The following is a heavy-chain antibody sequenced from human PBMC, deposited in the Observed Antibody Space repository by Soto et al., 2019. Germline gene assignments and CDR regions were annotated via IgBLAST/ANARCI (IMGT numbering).Heavy chain of an antibody. V-gene: IGHV4-31*03. CDR3: ARAVPAAIVDY. Sequence: SETLSLTCTVSGRPVSSGGYYWTWIRQLPGKGLEWIGYIYHIGSPSYNPSLKSRLSMSLDTSKNQFSLNLNSVTTADTAVYYCARAVPAAIVDYWGQGTLVTVSS. CDR1: GRPVSSGGYY. D-gene: IGHD2-2*02. J-gene: IGHJ4*02. CDR2: IYHIGSP.